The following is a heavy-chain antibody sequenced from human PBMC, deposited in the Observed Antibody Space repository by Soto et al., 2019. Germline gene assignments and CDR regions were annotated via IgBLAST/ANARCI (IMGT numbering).Heavy chain of an antibody. CDR2: IIPIFSTA. Sequence: SVKVSCKASRGTVRSYAISWVRQAPGQELEWMGGIIPIFSTANYAQKFQGRVTITADESTSTAYMELSSLRSEDTAVYYCARGSSQYYDFWSGYYGYGMDVWGQGTTVTVSS. CDR3: ARGSSQYYDFWSGYYGYGMDV. J-gene: IGHJ6*02. D-gene: IGHD3-3*01. V-gene: IGHV1-69*13. CDR1: RGTVRSYA.